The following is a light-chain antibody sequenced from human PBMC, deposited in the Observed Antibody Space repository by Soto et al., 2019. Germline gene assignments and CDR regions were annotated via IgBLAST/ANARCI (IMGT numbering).Light chain of an antibody. CDR3: QSYDSRLSGWV. V-gene: IGLV1-40*01. J-gene: IGLJ3*02. CDR2: HNA. Sequence: QSVLTQPPSLSGAPGQRVTISCTGSSSNIGAGYDVHWYQQLPGTAPKLLIYHNANRPSGVPDRVSGSKSGTSASLAITGLQAEDEVDYFCQSYDSRLSGWVFGGGTQLTVL. CDR1: SSNIGAGYD.